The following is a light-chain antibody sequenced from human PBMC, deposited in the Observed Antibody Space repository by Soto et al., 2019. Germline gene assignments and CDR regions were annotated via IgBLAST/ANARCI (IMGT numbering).Light chain of an antibody. CDR1: QGISSY. V-gene: IGKV1-8*01. CDR2: AAS. CDR3: QQYYSYPRP. Sequence: AIRMTQSPSSLSASTGDRVTITCRASQGISSYLAWYQQKPGKAPKLLIYAASTLQSGVPSRFSGSGSWTDFTLTISCLQSEDFATYYCQQYYSYPRPFGQGTKVEIK. J-gene: IGKJ1*01.